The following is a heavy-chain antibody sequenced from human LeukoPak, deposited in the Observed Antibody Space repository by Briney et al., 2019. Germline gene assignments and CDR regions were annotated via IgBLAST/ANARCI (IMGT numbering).Heavy chain of an antibody. CDR3: ARDRGIIVGATGIDY. J-gene: IGHJ4*02. CDR1: GYTFTGYY. CDR2: INPNSGGT. D-gene: IGHD1-26*01. V-gene: IGHV1-2*02. Sequence: GASVKVSCKASGYTFTGYYMHWVRQAPGQGLEWMGWINPNSGGTNYAQKFQGRVTMTRDTSISTAYMELSRLRSDDTAVYYCARDRGIIVGATGIDYWGQGTLVTVSS.